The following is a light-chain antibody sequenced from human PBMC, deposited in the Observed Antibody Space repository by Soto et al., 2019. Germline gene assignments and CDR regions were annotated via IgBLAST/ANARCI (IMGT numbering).Light chain of an antibody. CDR3: QQSYIPPLT. J-gene: IGKJ4*01. V-gene: IGKV1-39*01. CDR1: QSISSY. Sequence: DIQMTQSPSSLSASVGDRVTITCRASQSISSYLNWYQQKPAKAPKLLIYAASSLQSGVPSRFSGSGSGTDFTLTISSLQPEDFANYYCQQSYIPPLTFGGGTQVEI. CDR2: AAS.